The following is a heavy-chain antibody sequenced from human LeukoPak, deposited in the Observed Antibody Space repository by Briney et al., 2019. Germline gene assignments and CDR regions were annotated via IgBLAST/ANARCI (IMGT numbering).Heavy chain of an antibody. Sequence: SETLSLTCTVSGYSISSDYYWGWIRQPPGEGLEWIGSIYYSGSTYYNTSLKSRVTISVDTSKNQFSLKLSSVTAADTAVYYCARALSPGPPTYYMDVWGKGTTVTVSS. CDR3: ARALSPGPPTYYMDV. V-gene: IGHV4-38-2*02. CDR1: GYSISSDYY. CDR2: IYYSGST. J-gene: IGHJ6*03.